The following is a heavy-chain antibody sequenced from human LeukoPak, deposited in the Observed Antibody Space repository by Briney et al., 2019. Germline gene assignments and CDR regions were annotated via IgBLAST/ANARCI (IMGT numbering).Heavy chain of an antibody. CDR1: GGSFSGYY. CDR3: ARGEVNWYFDL. D-gene: IGHD3-22*01. Sequence: PSETLSLTCAVYGGSFSGYYWSWIRQPPGKGLEWIGEINHSGSTNYNPSLKSRVTISVDTSKNQFSLKLSSVTAADTAMYYCARGEVNWYFDLWGRGTLVTVSS. J-gene: IGHJ2*01. CDR2: INHSGST. V-gene: IGHV4-34*01.